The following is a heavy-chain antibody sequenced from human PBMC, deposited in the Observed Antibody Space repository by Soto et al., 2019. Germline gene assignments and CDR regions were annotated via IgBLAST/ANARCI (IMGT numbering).Heavy chain of an antibody. J-gene: IGHJ4*02. D-gene: IGHD1-20*01. CDR1: GFTFSSYS. CDR3: ARNIQYNWNDGGIGY. V-gene: IGHV3-48*01. Sequence: EVQLVESGGGLVQPGGSLRLSCAASGFTFSSYSMNWVRQAPGKGLEWVSYISSSSSTIYYADSVKGRFTISRDNAKNSLYLQMNSLRAEDTDVYYCARNIQYNWNDGGIGYWGQGTLVTVSS. CDR2: ISSSSSTI.